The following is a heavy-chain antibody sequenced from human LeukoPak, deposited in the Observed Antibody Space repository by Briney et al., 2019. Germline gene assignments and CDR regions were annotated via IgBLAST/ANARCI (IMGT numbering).Heavy chain of an antibody. V-gene: IGHV4-39*01. CDR3: ARTSQLRYFDLQEVWFDP. D-gene: IGHD3-9*01. CDR1: GGSISSSSYY. J-gene: IGHJ5*02. Sequence: PSETPSLTCTVSGGSISSSSYYWGWIRQPPGKGLEWIGSIYYSGSTYYNPSLKSRVTISVDTSKNQFSLKLSSVTAADTAVYNCARTSQLRYFDLQEVWFDPWGQGTLVTVSS. CDR2: IYYSGST.